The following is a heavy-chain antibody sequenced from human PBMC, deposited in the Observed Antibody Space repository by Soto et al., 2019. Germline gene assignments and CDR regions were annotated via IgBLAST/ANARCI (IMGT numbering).Heavy chain of an antibody. J-gene: IGHJ6*03. CDR1: GYTFTSYD. CDR3: ARGQSHYYYYYMDV. V-gene: IGHV1-8*01. CDR2: MNPNSGNT. Sequence: GASVKVSCKASGYTFTSYDINWVRQATGQGLEWMGWMNPNSGNTGYAQKFQGRVTMTRNTSISTAYMELSSLRSEDTAVYYCARGQSHYYYYYMDVWGKGTTVTVSS.